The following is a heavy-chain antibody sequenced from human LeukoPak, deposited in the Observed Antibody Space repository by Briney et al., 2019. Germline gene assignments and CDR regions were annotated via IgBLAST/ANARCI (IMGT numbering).Heavy chain of an antibody. CDR2: ISGSGDST. Sequence: PGGSLRLSCAASGFTFCNYAMSWVRQAPGKGLEWVSAISGSGDSTYYADSVKGRFTISRDNSKNTLYLQMNSLRAEDTAVYYCAKSRGVAGFDYWGQGTLVTVSS. D-gene: IGHD6-19*01. J-gene: IGHJ4*02. V-gene: IGHV3-23*01. CDR1: GFTFCNYA. CDR3: AKSRGVAGFDY.